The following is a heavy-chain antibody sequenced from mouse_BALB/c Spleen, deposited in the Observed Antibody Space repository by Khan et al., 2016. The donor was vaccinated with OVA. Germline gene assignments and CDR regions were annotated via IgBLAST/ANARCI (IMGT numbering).Heavy chain of an antibody. V-gene: IGHV5-6*01. Sequence: EVELVESGRDLVKPGGSLKLSCAASGFTFSAYSMSWVRQTPDKRLEWVATISSGADYTYYPDGVKGRFTISRDNAKNTLYLQMSSLKSEDTAMYYCASHLTGSFAYWGQGTLVTVSA. CDR1: GFTFSAYS. CDR2: ISSGADYT. CDR3: ASHLTGSFAY. J-gene: IGHJ3*01.